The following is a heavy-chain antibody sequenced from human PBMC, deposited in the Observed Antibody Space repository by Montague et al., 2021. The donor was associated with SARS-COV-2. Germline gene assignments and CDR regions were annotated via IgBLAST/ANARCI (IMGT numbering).Heavy chain of an antibody. D-gene: IGHD1-1*01. Sequence: SLRLSCAASGFTFSSYSMNWVRQAPGKGLEWVSSISSSSSYIYYADSVKGRFTISRDNAKNPLYLQMSSLRAEGTAVYYCARGSVYNWNGDDDAFDIWGQGTMVTVSS. CDR2: ISSSSSYI. V-gene: IGHV3-21*01. J-gene: IGHJ3*02. CDR3: ARGSVYNWNGDDDAFDI. CDR1: GFTFSSYS.